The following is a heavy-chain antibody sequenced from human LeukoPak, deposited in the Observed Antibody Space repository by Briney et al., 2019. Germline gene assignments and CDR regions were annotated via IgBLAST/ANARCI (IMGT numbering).Heavy chain of an antibody. CDR1: GFTFSDYY. V-gene: IGHV3-11*01. D-gene: IGHD1-20*01. CDR3: ARRFNWNHNAFDI. CDR2: ISSSGSTI. J-gene: IGHJ3*02. Sequence: GGSLRLSCAASGFTFSDYYMSWIRQAPGKGLEWVSCISSSGSTIYYADSVKGRFTISRDNAKNSLYLQMNSLRAEDTAVYYCARRFNWNHNAFDIWGQGTMVTVSS.